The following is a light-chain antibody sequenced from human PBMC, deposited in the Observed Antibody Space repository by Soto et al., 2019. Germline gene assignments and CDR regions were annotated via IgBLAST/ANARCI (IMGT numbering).Light chain of an antibody. V-gene: IGKV3-20*01. CDR3: QQLGPRT. CDR1: QSISNNF. J-gene: IGKJ1*01. CDR2: GAS. Sequence: EVVLTQSPGTLSLSPGERATLSCRASQSISNNFLAWYQQKVGQAPRLLIYGASNRATGIPDRFSGNGSGTVFTLTISRREPEDFAVSHCQQLGPRTFGQGTRV.